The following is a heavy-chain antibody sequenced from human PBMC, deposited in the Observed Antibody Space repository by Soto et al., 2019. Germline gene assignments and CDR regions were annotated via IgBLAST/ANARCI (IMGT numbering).Heavy chain of an antibody. CDR1: GFTLSSYE. V-gene: IGHV3-48*03. Sequence: EVQLVESGGGLVQPGGSLRLSCAASGFTLSSYEMNWVRQAPGKGLEWVSYITGSGNTIYYADSVKGRFTISRDNAKNSMYLQMNSLRAEDTAVYYCARGGSYFDYWGQGTLVTVSS. J-gene: IGHJ4*02. CDR2: ITGSGNTI. CDR3: ARGGSYFDY. D-gene: IGHD1-26*01.